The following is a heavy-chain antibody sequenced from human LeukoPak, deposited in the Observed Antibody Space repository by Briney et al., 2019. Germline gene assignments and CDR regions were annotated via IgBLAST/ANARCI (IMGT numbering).Heavy chain of an antibody. CDR2: IYYTGST. CDR1: GGSISSYY. D-gene: IGHD6-19*01. Sequence: PSETLSLTCSVSGGSISSYYWIWIRQPPGKRQEWVGYIYYTGSTNYNPSLKSRVTISVDTSKNQFSLQLSSVTAADTAVYYCARGHSSGWLPKDDIWGLGTMVTVSS. CDR3: ARGHSSGWLPKDDI. J-gene: IGHJ3*02. V-gene: IGHV4-59*01.